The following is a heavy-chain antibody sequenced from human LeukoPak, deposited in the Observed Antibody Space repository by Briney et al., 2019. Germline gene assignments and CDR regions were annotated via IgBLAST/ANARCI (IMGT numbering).Heavy chain of an antibody. Sequence: GGSLQISCQASGYGFTSYWIGWGRPMPGKGREWMGIIDPSDSDTRYTPSFQGQVTISADRSLSTAYLQRNSLKGSDTAMYYCARQTAMGRSGDYWGQGTLVTVSS. CDR1: GYGFTSYW. CDR3: ARQTAMGRSGDY. CDR2: IDPSDSDT. D-gene: IGHD5-18*01. V-gene: IGHV5-51*01. J-gene: IGHJ4*02.